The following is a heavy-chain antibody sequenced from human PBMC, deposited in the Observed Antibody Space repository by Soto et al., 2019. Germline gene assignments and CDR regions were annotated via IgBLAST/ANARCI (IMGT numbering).Heavy chain of an antibody. D-gene: IGHD2-15*01. CDR1: GYTFTSHA. CDR2: INAGNGNT. CDR3: ARDRGSWDDGGAFFDY. J-gene: IGHJ4*02. V-gene: IGHV1-3*01. Sequence: GASVKVSCKASGYTFTSHAIHWVRQAPGQRLEWMGWINAGNGNTKYSQKFQGRVTITRDTSASTAYMELSSLRSEDTAVYYCARDRGSWDDGGAFFDYWGQGTLVTVSS.